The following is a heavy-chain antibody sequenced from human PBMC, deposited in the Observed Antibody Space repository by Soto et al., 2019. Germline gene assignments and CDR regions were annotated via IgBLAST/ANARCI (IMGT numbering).Heavy chain of an antibody. D-gene: IGHD3-16*01. CDR1: GGTFSSYA. J-gene: IGHJ6*02. Sequence: SVKVSCKASGGTFSSYAISWVRQAPGQGLEWMGGIIPIFGTANYAQKFQGRVTITADESTSTAYMELSSLRSEDTAVYYCAGPTLAGAEQTTVYGMDVWGQGTTVTVSS. V-gene: IGHV1-69*13. CDR2: IIPIFGTA. CDR3: AGPTLAGAEQTTVYGMDV.